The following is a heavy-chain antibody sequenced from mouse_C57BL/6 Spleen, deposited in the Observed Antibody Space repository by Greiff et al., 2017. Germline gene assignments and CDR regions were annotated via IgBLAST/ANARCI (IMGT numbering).Heavy chain of an antibody. CDR2: IYPGDGDT. V-gene: IGHV1-82*01. CDR1: GYAFSSSW. J-gene: IGHJ1*03. Sequence: VKLQESGPELVKPGASVKISCKASGYAFSSSWMNWVKQRPGKGLEWIGRIYPGDGDTNYNGKFKGKATLTADKSSSTAYMQLSSLTSEDSAVYFCATPLYYYGSSYGYFDVWGTGTTVTVSS. CDR3: ATPLYYYGSSYGYFDV. D-gene: IGHD1-1*01.